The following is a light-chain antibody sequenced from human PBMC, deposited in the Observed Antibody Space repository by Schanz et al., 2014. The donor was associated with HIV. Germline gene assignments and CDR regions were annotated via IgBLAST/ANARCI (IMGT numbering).Light chain of an antibody. CDR1: SSNIGTNT. V-gene: IGLV1-44*01. J-gene: IGLJ3*02. Sequence: QSVLTQPLSASGTPGQRVNMSCSGSSSNIGTNTVNWHQHLPGTAPKLLIYSNNRRPSGVPDRFSGSKSGTSASLAISGLQSEDEADYYCAAWDDSLNGVVFGGGTKLTVL. CDR3: AAWDDSLNGVV. CDR2: SNN.